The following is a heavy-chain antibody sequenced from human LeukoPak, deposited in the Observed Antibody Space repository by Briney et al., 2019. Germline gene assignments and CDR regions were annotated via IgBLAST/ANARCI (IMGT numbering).Heavy chain of an antibody. V-gene: IGHV4-34*01. D-gene: IGHD6-13*01. Sequence: SATLSLTCAVYGGSFSGYYWSWIRQPPGKGREWIGEINHSGSTNYNPSLKSRVTISVDTSKNQFSLKLSSVTAADTAVYYCAGGSSSWYKHAFDIWGQGTMVTVSS. J-gene: IGHJ3*02. CDR3: AGGSSSWYKHAFDI. CDR1: GGSFSGYY. CDR2: INHSGST.